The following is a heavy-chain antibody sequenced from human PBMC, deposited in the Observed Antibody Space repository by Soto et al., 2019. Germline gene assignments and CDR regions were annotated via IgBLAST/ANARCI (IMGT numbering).Heavy chain of an antibody. D-gene: IGHD3-3*01. CDR3: ARGQRFSDWFDP. Sequence: PSETLSLTCSVSGGTLSGYYWTCIRQPAGKGLEWIGRIYSSGNTKYNPSLQSRVTMSLDTSNNQFSLRLTSVTAADTAVYYCARGQRFSDWFDPWGQGTLVTVSS. J-gene: IGHJ5*02. CDR1: GGTLSGYY. CDR2: IYSSGNT. V-gene: IGHV4-4*07.